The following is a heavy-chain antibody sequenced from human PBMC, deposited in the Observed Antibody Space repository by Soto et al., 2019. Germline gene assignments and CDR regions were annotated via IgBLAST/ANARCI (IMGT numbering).Heavy chain of an antibody. J-gene: IGHJ4*02. CDR1: GFTFSSFG. CDR2: IWHDGRNK. D-gene: IGHD2-2*01. V-gene: IGHV3-33*01. CDR3: ASRSPALDY. Sequence: QVQLVESGGGVVQPGRSLRLSCAASGFTFSSFGMHWVRQAPGKGLEWVAVIWHDGRNKYYADFVKGRFTISRDNSKNTLYLKMNSRGAEDTGVYDCASRSPALDYWGQGTLVTVSS.